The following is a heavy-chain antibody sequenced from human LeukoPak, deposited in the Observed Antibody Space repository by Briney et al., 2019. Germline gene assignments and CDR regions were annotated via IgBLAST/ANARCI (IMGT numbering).Heavy chain of an antibody. V-gene: IGHV3-53*01. J-gene: IGHJ4*02. D-gene: IGHD3-10*01. CDR2: IYSGGST. CDR3: ARVAMLWFGEQQDY. Sequence: SGGSLRLSCAASGFTVSSNYMSWVRQAPGKGLEWVSVIYSGGSTYYADSVKGRFTISRDNSKNTLYLQMNSLRAEDTAVYYCARVAMLWFGEQQDYWGQGTLVTVSS. CDR1: GFTVSSNY.